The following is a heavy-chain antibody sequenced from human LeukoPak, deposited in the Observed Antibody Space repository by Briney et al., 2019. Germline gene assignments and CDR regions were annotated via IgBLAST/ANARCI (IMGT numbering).Heavy chain of an antibody. D-gene: IGHD5-18*01. CDR3: ARGGYTYGLDS. CDR2: LSAAGRTI. J-gene: IGHJ4*02. V-gene: IGHV3-48*01. Sequence: GGSLRLSCAASRFALTSYSMNWVRQAPGKGLEWISYLSAAGRTIYYADSVQGRFSISRDTAKNTVSLQMGSLRADDTAVYYCARGGYTYGLDSWGQGVLVVVSS. CDR1: RFALTSYS.